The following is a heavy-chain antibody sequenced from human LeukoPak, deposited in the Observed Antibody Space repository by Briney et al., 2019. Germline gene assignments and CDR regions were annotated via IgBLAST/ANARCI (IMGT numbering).Heavy chain of an antibody. CDR2: INHSGSS. Sequence: SETLSLTCAVYGGSFSGYDWSWIRQAPGKGLEWIGEINHSGSSHYNPSLKSRVTISADTSKNQFSLKVNSVTAADTAIYYCARSALDTSGTYYNPQPFLYWGQGILVTVSS. J-gene: IGHJ4*02. V-gene: IGHV4-34*01. CDR1: GGSFSGYD. CDR3: ARSALDTSGTYYNPQPFLY. D-gene: IGHD3-10*01.